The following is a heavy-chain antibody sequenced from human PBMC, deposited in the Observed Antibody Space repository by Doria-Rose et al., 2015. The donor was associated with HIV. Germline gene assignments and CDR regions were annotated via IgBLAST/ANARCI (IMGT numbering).Heavy chain of an antibody. J-gene: IGHJ3*01. Sequence: KRLEWVGCIKSKPDGGTTEYAAPVKGRFSISRDDSKNTLSLQMNILKTEDTAVYYCTTDRFFPSWGQGTMVTVSS. V-gene: IGHV3-15*07. CDR2: IKSKPDGGTT. CDR3: TTDRFFPS. D-gene: IGHD3-16*01.